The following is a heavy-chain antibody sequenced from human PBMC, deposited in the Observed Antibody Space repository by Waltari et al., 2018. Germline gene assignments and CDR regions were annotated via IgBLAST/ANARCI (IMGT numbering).Heavy chain of an antibody. CDR3: ARGGGHSSSWLGLDF. CDR1: GGSISSFY. Sequence: QVQLQESGPGLVKPSETLSLTCTVSGGSISSFYWSWTRQPAGKGLEWIGRTFTTGTTYYNPARKHRVTLSVDTSKNQLSLKLSSVTAADTAVYYCARGGGHSSSWLGLDFWGQGTLVTVSS. CDR2: TFTTGTT. J-gene: IGHJ4*02. V-gene: IGHV4-4*07. D-gene: IGHD6-13*01.